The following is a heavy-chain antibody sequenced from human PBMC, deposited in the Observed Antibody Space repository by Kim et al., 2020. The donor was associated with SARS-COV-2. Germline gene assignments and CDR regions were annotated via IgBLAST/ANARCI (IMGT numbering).Heavy chain of an antibody. Sequence: SRVTISVDTSKNQFSLKLSSVTAADTAVYYCARDRQEYNWNASDPRPIDYWGQGTLVTVSS. CDR3: ARDRQEYNWNASDPRPIDY. D-gene: IGHD1-20*01. V-gene: IGHV4-34*01. J-gene: IGHJ4*02.